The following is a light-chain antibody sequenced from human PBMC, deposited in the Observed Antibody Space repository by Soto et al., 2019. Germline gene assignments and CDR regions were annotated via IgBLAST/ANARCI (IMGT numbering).Light chain of an antibody. Sequence: EIVLTQSPGTLSLSPGERATLSCRASQSFSSSYLAWYQQKPGQAPRLLIYGASSRATGIPDRFSGSGSVTDFTLTITTLEPEAFAVYYCQQYGSSPLTFGPGTKVDIK. CDR2: GAS. J-gene: IGKJ3*01. CDR1: QSFSSSY. CDR3: QQYGSSPLT. V-gene: IGKV3-20*01.